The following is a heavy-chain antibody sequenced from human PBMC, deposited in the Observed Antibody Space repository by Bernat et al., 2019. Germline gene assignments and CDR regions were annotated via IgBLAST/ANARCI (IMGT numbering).Heavy chain of an antibody. CDR2: IFYSGNT. Sequence: QVQLQESGPGLVKPSETLSLTCTVSGGSISDYYWSWIRQPPGKGLEWIGYIFYSGNTNYNPSLKSRLTLSVDTSKNQFSLKLSSVTAADTAVYYCARGGWSGSSYYYYYYMDVWGKGTTVTVSS. D-gene: IGHD3-3*01. CDR1: GGSISDYY. J-gene: IGHJ6*03. CDR3: ARGGWSGSSYYYYYYMDV. V-gene: IGHV4-59*01.